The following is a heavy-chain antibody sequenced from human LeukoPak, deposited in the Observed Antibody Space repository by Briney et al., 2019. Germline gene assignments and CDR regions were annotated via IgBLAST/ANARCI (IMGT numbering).Heavy chain of an antibody. Sequence: SETLSLTCTVSVVSISSYYWTWIRQPPGKGLEWIGYIYYSGSTNYNPSLKSRVTISVDTSKNQFSLKLRPVTAADTAVYYCARAPGGLDAFDIWGQGTKVTVSS. CDR2: IYYSGST. J-gene: IGHJ3*02. CDR1: VVSISSYY. D-gene: IGHD3-10*01. V-gene: IGHV4-59*01. CDR3: ARAPGGLDAFDI.